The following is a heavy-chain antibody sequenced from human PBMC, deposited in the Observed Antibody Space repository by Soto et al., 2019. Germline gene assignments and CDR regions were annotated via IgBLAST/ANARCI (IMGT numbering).Heavy chain of an antibody. CDR3: ARPYYCSSTSCYPYYYGMDV. Sequence: ASVKVSCKASGGTFSGYAISWVRQAPGQGLEWMEGIIPIFGTANYAQKFQGRVTITADESTSTAYMELSSLRSEDTAVYYCARPYYCSSTSCYPYYYGMDVWGQGTTVTVSS. J-gene: IGHJ6*02. CDR2: IIPIFGTA. CDR1: GGTFSGYA. V-gene: IGHV1-69*13. D-gene: IGHD2-2*01.